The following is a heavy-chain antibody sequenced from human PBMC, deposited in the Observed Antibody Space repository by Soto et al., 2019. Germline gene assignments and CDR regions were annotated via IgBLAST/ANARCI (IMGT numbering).Heavy chain of an antibody. CDR3: ARTSTGYGHGDY. Sequence: SETLSLTSSISGDSVSSGSQSWTWIRQPPGKGLEFIGYIYYTGSTNYNPSLKGRVTISVDTSKNQISLKLTSVTAADTAVYYCARTSTGYGHGDYWGHGTLVTVSS. CDR1: GDSVSSGSQS. J-gene: IGHJ4*01. D-gene: IGHD2-15*01. V-gene: IGHV4-61*01. CDR2: IYYTGST.